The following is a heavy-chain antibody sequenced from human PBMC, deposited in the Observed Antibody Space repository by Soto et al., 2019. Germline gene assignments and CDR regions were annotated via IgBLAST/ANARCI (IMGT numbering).Heavy chain of an antibody. D-gene: IGHD2-15*01. J-gene: IGHJ6*02. Sequence: QVQLVQSGAEVKKPGSSVKVSCKASGGTFSSYAISWVRQAPGQGLEWMGGIIPIFGTANYAQQFQGRVTITADESTSTAYMELSSLRSEDTAVYYCARGTYCSGGSCTRYYYYYYGMDVWGQGTTVTVSS. CDR3: ARGTYCSGGSCTRYYYYYYGMDV. V-gene: IGHV1-69*12. CDR2: IIPIFGTA. CDR1: GGTFSSYA.